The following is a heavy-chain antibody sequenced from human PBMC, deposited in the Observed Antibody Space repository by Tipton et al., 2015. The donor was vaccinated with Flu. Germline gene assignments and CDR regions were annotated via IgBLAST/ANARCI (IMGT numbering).Heavy chain of an antibody. D-gene: IGHD3-10*01. Sequence: TLSLTCTVSSGSISSYYWSWIRQPPGKGLEWIGYIYYSGSTNYNPSLKSRVTISVDTSKNQFSLKLSSVTAADTAVYYCARLGGDYYYYMDVWGKGTTVTVSS. CDR3: ARLGGDYYYYMDV. V-gene: IGHV4-59*08. CDR1: SGSISSYY. CDR2: IYYSGST. J-gene: IGHJ6*03.